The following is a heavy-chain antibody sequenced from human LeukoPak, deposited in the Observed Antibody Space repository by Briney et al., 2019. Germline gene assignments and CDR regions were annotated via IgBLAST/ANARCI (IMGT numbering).Heavy chain of an antibody. CDR2: ISYDGSNK. J-gene: IGHJ4*02. V-gene: IGHV3-30*04. CDR3: ARELSYYFDY. CDR1: GFTFSSYA. Sequence: GRSLRLSCAASGFTFSSYAMHWVRQAPGKGLEGVAFISYDGSNKYYADSVKGRFTISRDNSKNTLYLQMNSLRAEDTAVYYCARELSYYFDYWGQGTLVTVSS. D-gene: IGHD2/OR15-2a*01.